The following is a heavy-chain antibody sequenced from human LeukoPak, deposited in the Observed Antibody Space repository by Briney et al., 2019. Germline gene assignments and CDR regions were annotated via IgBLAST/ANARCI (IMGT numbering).Heavy chain of an antibody. CDR3: ARDLAGIAAAGNYYYYYTDV. V-gene: IGHV1-69*05. CDR2: IIPIFGTA. D-gene: IGHD6-13*01. J-gene: IGHJ6*03. Sequence: SVKVSCKASGGTFSSYAISWVRQAPGQGLEWMGGIIPIFGTANYAQKFQGRVTITTDESKSTAYMELTSLRSEDTAVYYCARDLAGIAAAGNYYYYYTDVWDKGTTVTVSS. CDR1: GGTFSSYA.